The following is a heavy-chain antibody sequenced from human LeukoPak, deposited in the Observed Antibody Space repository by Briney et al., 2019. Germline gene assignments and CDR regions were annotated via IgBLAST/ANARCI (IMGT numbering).Heavy chain of an antibody. J-gene: IGHJ4*02. Sequence: WASVKVSCKASGYTFTSYGISWVRQAPGQGLEWMGWISAYNGNTNYAQKLQGRVTMTTDTSTSTAYMELRSLRSDDTAVYYCAIRCDYYDSSGYCGAGYWGQGTLVTVSS. CDR3: AIRCDYYDSSGYCGAGY. CDR1: GYTFTSYG. D-gene: IGHD3-22*01. V-gene: IGHV1-18*01. CDR2: ISAYNGNT.